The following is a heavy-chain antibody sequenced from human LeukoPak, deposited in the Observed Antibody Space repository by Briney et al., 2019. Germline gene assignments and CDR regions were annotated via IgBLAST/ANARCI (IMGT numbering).Heavy chain of an antibody. CDR3: ARADYVGTYSYYYDMDV. D-gene: IGHD4-23*01. J-gene: IGHJ6*03. CDR2: IYYSGST. Sequence: SETLSLTCTVSGGSISRYYWSWIRQPPGKGLEWIGYIYYSGSTNYNPSLKSRVTISVDTSKNQFSLKLSSVTAADTAVYSCARADYVGTYSYYYDMDVWGKGTTVTVSS. CDR1: GGSISRYY. V-gene: IGHV4-59*01.